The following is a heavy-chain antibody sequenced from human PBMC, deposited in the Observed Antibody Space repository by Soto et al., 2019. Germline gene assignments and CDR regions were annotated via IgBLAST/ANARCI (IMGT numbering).Heavy chain of an antibody. Sequence: GGSLRLSCAASGFTFSNAWMNWVRQAPGKGLEWVGRIKSKTDGGTTDYAAPVKGRFTISRDDSKNTLYLQMNSLKTEDTAVYYCTTKIPFSRRAATHYYYYGMDVWGQGTTVTVSS. CDR2: IKSKTDGGTT. J-gene: IGHJ6*02. D-gene: IGHD2-15*01. CDR3: TTKIPFSRRAATHYYYYGMDV. CDR1: GFTFSNAW. V-gene: IGHV3-15*07.